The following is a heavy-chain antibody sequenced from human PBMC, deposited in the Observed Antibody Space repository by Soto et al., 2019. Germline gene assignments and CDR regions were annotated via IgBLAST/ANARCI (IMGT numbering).Heavy chain of an antibody. Sequence: QVQLVESGGGLVKPGGSLRLSCAASGFTFSDYYMSWIRQAPGKGLEWVSYISSSSSYTNYADSVKGRFTISRDNAKNSLYLQMNSLRAEDTAVYYCARDLDRHYFDYWGQGTLVTVSS. J-gene: IGHJ4*02. CDR3: ARDLDRHYFDY. CDR1: GFTFSDYY. CDR2: ISSSSSYT. V-gene: IGHV3-11*06.